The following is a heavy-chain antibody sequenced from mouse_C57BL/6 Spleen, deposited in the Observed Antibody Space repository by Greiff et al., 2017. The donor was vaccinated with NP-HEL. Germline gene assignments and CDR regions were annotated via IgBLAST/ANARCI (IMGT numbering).Heavy chain of an antibody. CDR2: IYPGDGDT. Sequence: VQLQQSGAELVKPGASVKISCKASGYAFSSYWMNWVKQRPGKGLEWIGQIYPGDGDTNYNGKFKGKATLTADKSASTAYMQLSSLNSEDSPVYFCARSEYRNWVSSWGQGTLVTVAA. J-gene: IGHJ3*01. CDR3: ARSEYRNWVSS. CDR1: GYAFSSYW. V-gene: IGHV1-80*01. D-gene: IGHD2-14*01.